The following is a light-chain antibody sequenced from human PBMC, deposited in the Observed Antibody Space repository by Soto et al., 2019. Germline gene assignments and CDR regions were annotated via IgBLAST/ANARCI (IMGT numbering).Light chain of an antibody. J-gene: IGKJ1*01. CDR3: HHYYTTPPA. CDR1: QNVLYSSNDHNY. CDR2: WAS. V-gene: IGKV4-1*01. Sequence: IVMTQSPDSLAVSLGETATINCRSSQNVLYSSNDHNYVAWYQQKAGQPPKLLIYWASTRESGVPQRFSGSRSGTDFTLTISDLQAEDVAVYFCHHYYTTPPAFGQGTRVEVK.